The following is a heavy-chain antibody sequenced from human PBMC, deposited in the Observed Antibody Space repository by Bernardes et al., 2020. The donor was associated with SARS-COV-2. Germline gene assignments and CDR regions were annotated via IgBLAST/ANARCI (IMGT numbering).Heavy chain of an antibody. V-gene: IGHV3-30*03. CDR3: ARDLGYCSSTSCDGWFDP. D-gene: IGHD2-2*01. Sequence: GGSLRLSCAASGFTFSSYGMHWVRQAPGKGLEWVAVISYDGSNKDYADSVKGRFTISRDNSKNTLYLQMNSLRAEDTAVYYCARDLGYCSSTSCDGWFDPWGQGTLVTVSS. CDR1: GFTFSSYG. CDR2: ISYDGSNK. J-gene: IGHJ5*02.